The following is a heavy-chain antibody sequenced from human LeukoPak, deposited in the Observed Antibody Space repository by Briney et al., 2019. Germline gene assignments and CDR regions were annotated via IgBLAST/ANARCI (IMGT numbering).Heavy chain of an antibody. CDR3: ARDRDWYTFDY. CDR2: IKQDGSEK. D-gene: IGHD2-21*01. Sequence: PGGSLRLSCAASGFTFSSHWMDWVRQAPGKGLEWVANIKQDGSEKYYVDSVKGRFTISRDNAKNSLYLQMNSLRADDTAVYYCARDRDWYTFDYWGQGALVTVSS. V-gene: IGHV3-7*01. J-gene: IGHJ4*02. CDR1: GFTFSSHW.